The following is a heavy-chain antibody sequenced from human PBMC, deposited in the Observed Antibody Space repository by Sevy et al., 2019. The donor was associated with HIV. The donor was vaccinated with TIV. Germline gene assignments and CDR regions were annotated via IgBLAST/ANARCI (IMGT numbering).Heavy chain of an antibody. CDR2: ISGSGGST. CDR1: GFTFSSYA. D-gene: IGHD4-17*01. CDR3: AKCNGDYTYYYYYYMDV. V-gene: IGHV3-23*01. Sequence: GGSLRLSCAASGFTFSSYAMSWVRQAPGKGLEWVSAISGSGGSTYYADSVKGWFTISRDNSKNTLYLQMNSLRAEDTAVYYCAKCNGDYTYYYYYYMDVWGKGTTVTVSS. J-gene: IGHJ6*03.